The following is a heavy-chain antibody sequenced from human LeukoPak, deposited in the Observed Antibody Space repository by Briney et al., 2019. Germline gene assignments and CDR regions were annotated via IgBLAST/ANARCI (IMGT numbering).Heavy chain of an antibody. CDR1: GFTFSDYY. CDR3: ARDGRTTVVTWANDY. CDR2: ISSSGSTI. V-gene: IGHV3-11*04. Sequence: GGSLRLSCAASGFTFSDYYMSWIRQAPGEGLEWVSYISSSGSTIYYADSVKGRFTISRDNAKNSLYPQMNSLRAEDTAVYYCARDGRTTVVTWANDYWGQGTLVTVSS. D-gene: IGHD4-23*01. J-gene: IGHJ4*02.